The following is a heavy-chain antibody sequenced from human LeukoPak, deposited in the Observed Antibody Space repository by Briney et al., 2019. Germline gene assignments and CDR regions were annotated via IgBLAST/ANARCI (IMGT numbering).Heavy chain of an antibody. CDR3: ARVPAPHIVVVPAAIAVLDY. Sequence: ASVKVSCKASGYTFTSYDINWVRQATGQGLEWMGWINPNSGGTNYAQKFQGRVTMTRDTSISTAYMELSRLRSDDTAVYYCARVPAPHIVVVPAAIAVLDYWGQGTLVTVSS. CDR2: INPNSGGT. V-gene: IGHV1-2*02. CDR1: GYTFTSYD. D-gene: IGHD2-2*01. J-gene: IGHJ4*02.